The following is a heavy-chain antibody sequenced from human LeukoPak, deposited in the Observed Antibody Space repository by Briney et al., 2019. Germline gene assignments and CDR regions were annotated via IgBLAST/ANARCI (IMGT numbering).Heavy chain of an antibody. CDR3: ASFYCRNSDCYGGYYYMDV. CDR1: GGTFSSYA. D-gene: IGHD2-21*02. J-gene: IGHJ6*03. Sequence: SVKVSCKASGGTFSSYAISWVRQAPGQGLEWMGGIIPIFRTTNYAQKFQGRVTITADESTSTAYMELSSLRSDDTAVYFCASFYCRNSDCYGGYYYMDVWGKGTTVTVSS. V-gene: IGHV1-69*13. CDR2: IIPIFRTT.